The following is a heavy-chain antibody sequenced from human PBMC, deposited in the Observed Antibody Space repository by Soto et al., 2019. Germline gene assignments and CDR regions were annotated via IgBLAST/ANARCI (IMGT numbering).Heavy chain of an antibody. CDR3: ARVVDAAMLS. CDR1: GGSISSGDYD. CDR2: ISYSGST. D-gene: IGHD5-18*01. Sequence: QVQLQESGPGLVKPSQTLSLTCTVSGGSISSGDYDWTWIRQPPGKGLEWIGYISYSGSTYYNPSLKSRVTISIDTSKKQMSLKLSSVTAADTAVYYCARVVDAAMLSWGQGTLVTVSS. V-gene: IGHV4-30-4*01. J-gene: IGHJ4*02.